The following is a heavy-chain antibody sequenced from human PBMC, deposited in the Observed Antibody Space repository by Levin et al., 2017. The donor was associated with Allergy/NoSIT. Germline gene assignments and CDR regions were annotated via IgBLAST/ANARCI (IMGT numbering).Heavy chain of an antibody. V-gene: IGHV3-48*01. J-gene: IGHJ4*02. D-gene: IGHD6-6*01. CDR1: GFSFSSYS. CDR3: AKSAAVGIAARSPFDY. Sequence: GSLRLSCTVSGFSFSSYSMNWVRQAPGKGLEWVSYISTSSGTICYADSVKGRFTISRDNAKNSLYVQMNSLRAEDTATYYCAKSAAVGIAARSPFDYWGQGTLVTVFS. CDR2: ISTSSGTI.